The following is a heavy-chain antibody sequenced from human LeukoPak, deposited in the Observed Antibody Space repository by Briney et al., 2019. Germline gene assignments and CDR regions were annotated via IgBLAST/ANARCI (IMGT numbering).Heavy chain of an antibody. CDR3: TTGNWGPY. CDR1: GFIFSNYA. J-gene: IGHJ4*02. Sequence: PGGSLRLSCAASGFIFSNYAMNWVRQAPGKGLEWVGRIKRKTDAGTTDYAAPVKGRFTISRDDSKNTLYLQMNSLKTEDTAVYYCTTGNWGPYWGQGTLVTVSS. V-gene: IGHV3-15*07. D-gene: IGHD7-27*01. CDR2: IKRKTDAGTT.